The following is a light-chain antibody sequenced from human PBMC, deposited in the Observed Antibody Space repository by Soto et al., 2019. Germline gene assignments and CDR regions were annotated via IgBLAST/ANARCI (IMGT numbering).Light chain of an antibody. CDR2: GAS. CDR3: QQFDSQYT. J-gene: IGKJ2*01. CDR1: QTVSSTS. V-gene: IGKV3-20*01. Sequence: IVLTQSPGTLSLSPGERATLSCRASQTVSSTSFAWYQQKPGQPPRLLIFGASSRATGIPDRFSGSVSGTDITLTISRLEPEDSAVYYWQQFDSQYTFGQGTNLEIE.